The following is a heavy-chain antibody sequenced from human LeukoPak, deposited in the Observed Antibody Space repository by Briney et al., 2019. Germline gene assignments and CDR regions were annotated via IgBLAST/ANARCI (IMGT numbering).Heavy chain of an antibody. Sequence: SETLSLTCTVSGGSISSGGYYWSWIRQHPGKGLEWIGYIYYSGSTYYNPSLKSRVTISVDTSKNQFPLKLSSVTAADTAVYYCARDASGYSSSWSRGALDYWGQGTLVTVSP. CDR3: ARDASGYSSSWSRGALDY. J-gene: IGHJ4*02. V-gene: IGHV4-31*03. D-gene: IGHD6-13*01. CDR1: GGSISSGGYY. CDR2: IYYSGST.